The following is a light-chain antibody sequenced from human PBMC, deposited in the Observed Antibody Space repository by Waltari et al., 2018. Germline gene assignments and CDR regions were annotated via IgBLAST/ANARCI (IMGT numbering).Light chain of an antibody. CDR3: HQYYSNPYT. CDR1: QSVLYSANNKNY. J-gene: IGKJ2*01. Sequence: DIVMTQSPDSLAVSLGERATINCKSSQSVLYSANNKNYLAWYEQRAGQPPKLTLYWAFTREAGGHDRVSGSGSGTDCTSTISSLQAEDVAVYYCHQYYSNPYTFGQGTKLEIK. V-gene: IGKV4-1*01. CDR2: WAF.